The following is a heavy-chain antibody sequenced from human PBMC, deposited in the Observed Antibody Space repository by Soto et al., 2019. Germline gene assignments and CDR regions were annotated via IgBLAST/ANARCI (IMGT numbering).Heavy chain of an antibody. V-gene: IGHV3-23*01. D-gene: IGHD2-2*01. CDR3: AKSPLGYCSSTSCLKYSSGWFLYFDY. Sequence: EVQLLGSGGGLVQPGGSLRLSCAASGFTFSSYAMSWVRQAPGKGLEWVSAISGSGGSTYYADSVKGRFTISRDNSKNTLYLQMNSLRAEDTAVYYCAKSPLGYCSSTSCLKYSSGWFLYFDYWGQGTLVTVSS. CDR1: GFTFSSYA. J-gene: IGHJ4*02. CDR2: ISGSGGST.